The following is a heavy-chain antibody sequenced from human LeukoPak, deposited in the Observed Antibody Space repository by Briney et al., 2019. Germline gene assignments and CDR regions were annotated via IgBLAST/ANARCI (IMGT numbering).Heavy chain of an antibody. Sequence: SETLSLTCAVYGGSFSGYYWSWIRHPPGKGLEWIGEINHSGSTNYNPSLKSRVTISLDPSKTQCSLKLSSVTAAATAVYYCASVGPYYDFWSGYYTGRSEYYFDYWGQGTLVTVSS. D-gene: IGHD3-3*01. CDR3: ASVGPYYDFWSGYYTGRSEYYFDY. V-gene: IGHV4-34*01. J-gene: IGHJ4*02. CDR1: GGSFSGYY. CDR2: INHSGST.